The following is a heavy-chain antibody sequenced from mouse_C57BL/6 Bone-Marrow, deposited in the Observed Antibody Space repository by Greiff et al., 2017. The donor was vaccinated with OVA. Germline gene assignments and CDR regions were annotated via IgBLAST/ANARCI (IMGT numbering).Heavy chain of an antibody. Sequence: VQLQQSGPELVKPGASVKISCKASGYAFSSSWMNWVKQRPGKGLEWIGRIYPGDGDTNYNGKFKGKATLTADKSSSTAYMQLSSLTSEDSAVYVCARPYRTWFAYWGQGTLVTVSA. CDR2: IYPGDGDT. J-gene: IGHJ3*01. V-gene: IGHV1-82*01. CDR1: GYAFSSSW. D-gene: IGHD6-5*01. CDR3: ARPYRTWFAY.